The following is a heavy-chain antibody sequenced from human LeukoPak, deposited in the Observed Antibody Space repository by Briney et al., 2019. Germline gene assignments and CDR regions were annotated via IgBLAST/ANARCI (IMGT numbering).Heavy chain of an antibody. CDR3: ARTNRATVVASAFDI. CDR1: GGSFSGYY. V-gene: IGHV4-34*01. Sequence: SETLSLTCAVYGGSFSGYYWSWIRQPPGKGLEWIGEINHSGSTNYNPSLKSRVTISVDTSKNQFSLKLSSVTAADTAVYYCARTNRATVVASAFDIWGQGTMVTVSS. CDR2: INHSGST. D-gene: IGHD2-15*01. J-gene: IGHJ3*02.